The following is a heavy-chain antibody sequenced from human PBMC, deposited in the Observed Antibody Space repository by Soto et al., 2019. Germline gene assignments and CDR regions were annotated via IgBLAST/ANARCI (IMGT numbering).Heavy chain of an antibody. CDR3: ARDFYFDY. V-gene: IGHV3-53*02. Sequence: EVQLVETGGGLIQPGGSLRLSCAASGFTVSSYHMSWVRQAPGKGLEWVSILYSGGSTHYSDSVKGRFTISRDNSNNTLYLQMNILRAEDTAVYYCARDFYFDYWGQGTLVTVSS. CDR2: LYSGGST. CDR1: GFTVSSYH. J-gene: IGHJ4*02.